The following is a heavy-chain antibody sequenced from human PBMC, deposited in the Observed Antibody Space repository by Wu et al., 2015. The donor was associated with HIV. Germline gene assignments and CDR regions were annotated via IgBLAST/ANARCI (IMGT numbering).Heavy chain of an antibody. Sequence: QVQLVQSGAEVKKPGASVKVSCKASGYTFTGYYMHWVRQAPGQGLEWMGWINPNSGGTNYAQKFQGRVTMTRDTSISTAYMELSRLRSDDTAVYYCARDAKVFVGPAGGLDYWGQGNPRXPSPQ. D-gene: IGHD2-8*02. CDR1: GYTFTGYY. J-gene: IGHJ4*02. CDR2: INPNSGGT. CDR3: ARDAKVFVGPAGGLDY. V-gene: IGHV1-2*02.